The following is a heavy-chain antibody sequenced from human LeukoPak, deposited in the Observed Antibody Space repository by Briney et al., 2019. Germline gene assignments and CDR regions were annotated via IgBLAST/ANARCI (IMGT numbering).Heavy chain of an antibody. CDR3: ARGTYYYGSGSPYYFDY. Sequence: SETLSLTCTVSGGSISSYYWSWIRQPAGKGLEWIGRIYTSGSTNYNPSLKSRVTMSVDTSKNQFSLKLSSVTAADAAVYYCARGTYYYGSGSPYYFDYWGQGTLVTVSS. J-gene: IGHJ4*02. CDR1: GGSISSYY. D-gene: IGHD3-10*01. V-gene: IGHV4-4*07. CDR2: IYTSGST.